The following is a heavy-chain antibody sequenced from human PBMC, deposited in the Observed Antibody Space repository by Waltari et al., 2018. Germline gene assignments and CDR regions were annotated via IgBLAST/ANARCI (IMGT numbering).Heavy chain of an antibody. D-gene: IGHD3-3*01. Sequence: QMELQESGPRLVKPSETLSLTCNVSGDSISGSRNYWAWLRPPPGKNRQWIGSIYYSGTTYYNPSLKGRFAISVDTSRNQFSLNVNSVTAADTGIYYCVRQLRFVDWIPRYFDSWGRGTLATVSS. J-gene: IGHJ4*02. CDR3: VRQLRFVDWIPRYFDS. CDR2: IYYSGTT. V-gene: IGHV4-39*01. CDR1: GDSISGSRNY.